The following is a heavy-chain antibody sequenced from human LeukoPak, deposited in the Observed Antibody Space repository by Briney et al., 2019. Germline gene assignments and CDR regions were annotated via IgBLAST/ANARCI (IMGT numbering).Heavy chain of an antibody. Sequence: SETLSLTCAVYGVSFSGYYWSWIRQSPGQGLEWIGEINHSGSTYYNPSLKSRVTISVDTSKNQFSLRLTSVTAADTAVYYCARRYCSGADCYGGDSYYYMDVWGKGTTVTISS. D-gene: IGHD2-2*01. CDR2: INHSGST. CDR1: GVSFSGYY. CDR3: ARRYCSGADCYGGDSYYYMDV. J-gene: IGHJ6*03. V-gene: IGHV4-34*01.